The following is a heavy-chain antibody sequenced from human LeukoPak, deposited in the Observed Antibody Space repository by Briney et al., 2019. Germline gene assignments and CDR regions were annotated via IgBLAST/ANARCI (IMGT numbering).Heavy chain of an antibody. Sequence: GGSLRLSCAASGFTFSSYGMHWVRQAPGKGLEWVAFIRSDGSNKYYADSVKGRFTISRDNSKNTLYLQMNSLRAEDTAVYYCAKVGKTENYYGSGRFSYYYYMDVWGKGTTVTISS. CDR2: IRSDGSNK. D-gene: IGHD3-10*01. V-gene: IGHV3-30*02. CDR1: GFTFSSYG. CDR3: AKVGKTENYYGSGRFSYYYYMDV. J-gene: IGHJ6*03.